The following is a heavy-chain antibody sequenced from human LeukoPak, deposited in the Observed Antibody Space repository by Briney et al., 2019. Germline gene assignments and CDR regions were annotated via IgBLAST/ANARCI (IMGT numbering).Heavy chain of an antibody. V-gene: IGHV3-66*01. D-gene: IGHD5-24*01. CDR2: IYSGGST. CDR1: GFTVSSNY. J-gene: IGHJ4*02. CDR3: ARMASSLYYFDY. Sequence: GGSLRLSCAASGFTVSSNYMSWVRQAPGKGLEWVSVIYSGGSTYYADSVKGRFTISRDNSKNTLYLQMYSLRAEDTAVYYCARMASSLYYFDYWGQGTPVTVSS.